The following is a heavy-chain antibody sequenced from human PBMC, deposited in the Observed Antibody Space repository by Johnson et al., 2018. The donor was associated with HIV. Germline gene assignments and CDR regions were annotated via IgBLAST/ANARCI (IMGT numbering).Heavy chain of an antibody. V-gene: IGHV3-74*01. D-gene: IGHD5-18*01. Sequence: VQLVESGGGLVQPGGSLRLSCAASGFTFSSYWMHWVRQAPGKGRVWVSRINSDGSSTSYADSVKGRFTISRDNAKNTLYLQMNSLRAEDTAVYYCARDTAMVHDAFDIWGQGTMVTVSS. CDR3: ARDTAMVHDAFDI. CDR1: GFTFSSYW. CDR2: INSDGSST. J-gene: IGHJ3*02.